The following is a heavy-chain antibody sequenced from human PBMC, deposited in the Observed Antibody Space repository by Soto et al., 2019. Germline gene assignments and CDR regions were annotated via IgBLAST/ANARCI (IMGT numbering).Heavy chain of an antibody. D-gene: IGHD3-10*01. CDR2: IKSRAEKETT. J-gene: IGHJ4*02. CDR1: GFTFSNVW. Sequence: GHLVESGGGFVKPGGSLTLSCAASGFTFSNVWLSWVRQGPGKGLEWLGRIKSRAEKETTDYASPARGRFIISKDDSKNLMDLQLNCLKSEDTGVYFCDTVVPYGNSWFDYWGQGTPVTVSS. V-gene: IGHV3-15*01. CDR3: DTVVPYGNSWFDY.